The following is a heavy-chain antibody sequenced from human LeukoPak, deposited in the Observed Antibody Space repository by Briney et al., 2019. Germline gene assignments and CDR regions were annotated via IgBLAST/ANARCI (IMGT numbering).Heavy chain of an antibody. CDR2: MGVRGDIV. Sequence: GGSLRLSCAASGFTFSAYGVTWFRQAPGKGLGWVSSMGVRGDIVHSATSVKGRFPISRDNSKNTLYLQMNSLRAEDAAVYYWAKDPNGDYVGAFDTWGQGTMVIVSS. CDR1: GFTFSAYG. D-gene: IGHD4-17*01. V-gene: IGHV3-23*01. CDR3: AKDPNGDYVGAFDT. J-gene: IGHJ3*02.